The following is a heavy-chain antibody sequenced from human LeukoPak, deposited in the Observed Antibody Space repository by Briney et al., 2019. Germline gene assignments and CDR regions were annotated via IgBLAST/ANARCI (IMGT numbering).Heavy chain of an antibody. Sequence: ASVKVSCKASGYSFTSYGFSWVRQAPGQGLEWMGWISPYNGNTNYAQKLQGRVTMTSDTSTSTAYMELRSLRSDDTAVYYCARAVIPVSVKPAFDYWGQGTLVTVSS. CDR2: ISPYNGNT. V-gene: IGHV1-18*01. CDR1: GYSFTSYG. D-gene: IGHD3-16*02. CDR3: ARAVIPVSVKPAFDY. J-gene: IGHJ4*02.